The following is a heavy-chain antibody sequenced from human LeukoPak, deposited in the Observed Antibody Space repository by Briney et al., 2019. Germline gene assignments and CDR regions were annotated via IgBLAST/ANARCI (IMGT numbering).Heavy chain of an antibody. Sequence: ASVKVSCKASGYTFSSYDINWVRQATGQGLEWMAWMNPNSGNTGYAQKFQGRVTITRNTSISTAYMELSSLRSDDTAFYYCARNSRVASTSGLNYWGQGTLVTVSS. J-gene: IGHJ4*02. CDR1: GYTFSSYD. V-gene: IGHV1-8*03. CDR3: ARNSRVASTSGLNY. D-gene: IGHD4-23*01. CDR2: MNPNSGNT.